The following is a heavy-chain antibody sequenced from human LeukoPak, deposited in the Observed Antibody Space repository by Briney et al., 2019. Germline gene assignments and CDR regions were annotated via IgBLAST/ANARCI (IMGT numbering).Heavy chain of an antibody. CDR3: AKDTASSGWLFTDHDY. CDR2: ISGSGGST. J-gene: IGHJ4*02. Sequence: PGGSLRLSCVASGFTFSSNAMSWVRQAPGKGLEWVSTISGSGGSTNYADSVKGRFTISRDNSKNTLYLQMNSLRAEDTAVYYCAKDTASSGWLFTDHDYWGQGTLVTVSS. V-gene: IGHV3-23*01. CDR1: GFTFSSNA. D-gene: IGHD6-19*01.